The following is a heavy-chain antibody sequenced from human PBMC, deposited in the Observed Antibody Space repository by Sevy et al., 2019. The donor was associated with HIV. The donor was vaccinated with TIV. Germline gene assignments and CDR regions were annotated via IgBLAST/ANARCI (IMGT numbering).Heavy chain of an antibody. Sequence: SETLSLTCAVSGGSISSGGYSWSWIRQPPGKGLEWIGYIYHSGSMYYNPSLKSRVNISVDRSKNQFSLKLSSVTAADTAVYYCARAWSFWKRNWVDPWGQGTLVTVSS. D-gene: IGHD3-3*01. V-gene: IGHV4-30-2*01. CDR3: ARAWSFWKRNWVDP. J-gene: IGHJ5*02. CDR1: GGSISSGGYS. CDR2: IYHSGSM.